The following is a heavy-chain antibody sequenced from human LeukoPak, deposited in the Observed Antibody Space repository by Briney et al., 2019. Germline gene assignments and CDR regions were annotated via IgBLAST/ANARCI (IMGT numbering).Heavy chain of an antibody. V-gene: IGHV3-30-3*01. D-gene: IGHD1-7*01. CDR3: ARDARGYNWNYGPLYYYYYMDV. CDR1: GFTFSSYA. J-gene: IGHJ6*03. Sequence: GGSLRLSCAASGFTFSSYAMHWVRQAPGKGLEWVAVISYDGSNKYYADSVKGRFTISRDNAKNSLYLQMNSLRAEDTAVYYCARDARGYNWNYGPLYYYYYMDVWGKGTTVTVSS. CDR2: ISYDGSNK.